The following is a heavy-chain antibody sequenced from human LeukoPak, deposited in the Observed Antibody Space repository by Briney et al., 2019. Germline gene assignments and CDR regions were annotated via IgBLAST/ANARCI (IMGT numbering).Heavy chain of an antibody. J-gene: IGHJ4*02. CDR1: GFTFSSYG. Sequence: PGGSLRLSCAASGFTFSSYGMHWVRQAPGKGLEWVAVIWYDGNYQYYADSVKGRFTISRDNSKSTLYLEMNSLRVEDTAVYYCAKAGRGIFWKNDFDHWGQGTLVTVSS. CDR3: AKAGRGIFWKNDFDH. CDR2: IWYDGNYQ. D-gene: IGHD1/OR15-1a*01. V-gene: IGHV3-33*06.